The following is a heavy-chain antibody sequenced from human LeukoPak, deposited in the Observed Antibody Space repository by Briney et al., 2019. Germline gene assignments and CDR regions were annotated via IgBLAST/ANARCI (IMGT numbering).Heavy chain of an antibody. CDR1: GYSFTSYW. D-gene: IGHD3-22*01. CDR3: ARHRIRGSGYYWPHAFDI. CDR2: IYPGDSDT. Sequence: GESLKISCKGSGYSFTSYWIGWVRQMPGKGLEWMGIIYPGDSDTRYSPSFQGQVSISADKSISAAYLQWSSLKASDTAMYYGARHRIRGSGYYWPHAFDIWGQGTMVTVSS. V-gene: IGHV5-51*01. J-gene: IGHJ3*02.